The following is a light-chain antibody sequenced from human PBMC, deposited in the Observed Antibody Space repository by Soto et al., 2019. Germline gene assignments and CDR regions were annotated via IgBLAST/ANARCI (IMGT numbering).Light chain of an antibody. CDR2: SNN. Sequence: QSVLTQPPSASGTPGQRVTISCSGSSSKIGSNTVNWYQQLPGTAPKLLLYSNNQRASGVPDRFSGSKAGTSASLAISGLQSEDEADYYCAAWDDSLNGWVFGGGTKLTVL. V-gene: IGLV1-44*01. CDR1: SSKIGSNT. CDR3: AAWDDSLNGWV. J-gene: IGLJ3*02.